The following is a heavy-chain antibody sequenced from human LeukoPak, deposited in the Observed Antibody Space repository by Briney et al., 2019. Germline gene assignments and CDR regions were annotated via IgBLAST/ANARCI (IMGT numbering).Heavy chain of an antibody. CDR1: GFTFSSYS. CDR2: ISSSSSYI. D-gene: IGHD3-3*01. Sequence: GGSLRLSCAASGFTFSSYSMNWVRQAPGKGLEWVSSISSSSSYIYYADSVKGRLTISRDNAKNSLYLQMNSLRAEDTAVYYCARDLGYYDFWSGPSGMDVWGQGTTVTVSS. J-gene: IGHJ6*02. CDR3: ARDLGYYDFWSGPSGMDV. V-gene: IGHV3-21*01.